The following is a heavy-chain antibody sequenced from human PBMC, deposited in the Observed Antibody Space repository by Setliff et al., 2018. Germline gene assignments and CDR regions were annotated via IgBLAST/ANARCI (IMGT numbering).Heavy chain of an antibody. J-gene: IGHJ4*02. CDR1: GFTFNGFTFSSYT. Sequence: GGSLRLSCATSGFTFNGFTFSSYTMSWVRQAPGKGLEWVSDISGSGGSTYYADSVKGRFTISRDNSKNTLYLQMNSLRAEDTAVYYCAKDPVARGYWGQGTLVTVS. D-gene: IGHD2-15*01. CDR3: AKDPVARGY. CDR2: ISGSGGST. V-gene: IGHV3-23*01.